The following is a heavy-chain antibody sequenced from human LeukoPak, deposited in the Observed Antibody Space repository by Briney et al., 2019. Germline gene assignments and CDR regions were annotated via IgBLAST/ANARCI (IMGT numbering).Heavy chain of an antibody. CDR3: ARSLAVADYFDY. J-gene: IGHJ4*02. V-gene: IGHV3-30*02. D-gene: IGHD6-19*01. CDR2: IRYDGSNK. CDR1: GFTFSSYG. Sequence: PGGSLRLSCAASGFTFSSYGMHWVRQAPGKGLEWVAFIRYDGSNKYYADSVKGRFTISRDNSKNTLYLQMNSLRAEDTAVYYCARSLAVADYFDYWGQGTLVTVSS.